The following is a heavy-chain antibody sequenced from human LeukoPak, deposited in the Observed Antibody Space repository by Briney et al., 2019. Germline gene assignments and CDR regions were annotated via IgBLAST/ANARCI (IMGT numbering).Heavy chain of an antibody. CDR3: ARGGVQDPLDY. V-gene: IGHV3-23*01. J-gene: IGHJ4*02. D-gene: IGHD3-16*01. CDR2: ISGSGSST. Sequence: GGSLRLSCAASGFTFSSYAMSWVRQAPGKGLEWVSAISGSGSSTYYADSVKGRFTISRDNSKNTLYLQMNSLRAEDTALYYCARGGVQDPLDYWGQGTLVTVSS. CDR1: GFTFSSYA.